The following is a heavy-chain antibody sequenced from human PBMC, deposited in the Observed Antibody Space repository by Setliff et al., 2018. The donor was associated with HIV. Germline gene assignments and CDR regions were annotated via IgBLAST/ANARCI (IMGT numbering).Heavy chain of an antibody. CDR2: TNPSGST. J-gene: IGHJ6*03. V-gene: IGHV4-34*01. D-gene: IGHD1-26*01. CDR1: VGSFSCHY. Sequence: SETLSLTCADYVGSFSCHYWIWIRQPPGKGLEWIGETNPSGSTKYNPSLKSRVTISVDRSKNQFSLKLTSVTAADTAVYYCARGQDLGATWTGYYYYYIDVWGKGTTVTVSS. CDR3: ARGQDLGATWTGYYYYYIDV.